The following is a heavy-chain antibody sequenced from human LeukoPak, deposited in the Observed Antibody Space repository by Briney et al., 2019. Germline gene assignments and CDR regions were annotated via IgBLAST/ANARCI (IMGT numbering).Heavy chain of an antibody. CDR2: IYWDDDK. CDR3: AHRRTFFATGCSSYYSDS. Sequence: SGPTLVNPTQTLTLTCTFSGFSHSTPGMGVAWIRQPPGKALEWLALIYWDDDKRYTPSLSSRLTITKDTSKNQVVLKMFNMEPMDTATYYCAHRRTFFATGCSSYYSDSWGQGTLVTVSS. V-gene: IGHV2-5*02. J-gene: IGHJ4*02. D-gene: IGHD2-21*01. CDR1: GFSHSTPGMG.